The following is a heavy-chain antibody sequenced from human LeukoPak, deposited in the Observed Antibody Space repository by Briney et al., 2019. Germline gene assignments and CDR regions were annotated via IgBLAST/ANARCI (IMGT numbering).Heavy chain of an antibody. CDR2: IYYSGST. V-gene: IGHV4-59*01. CDR3: ARGLRFLEWLPNWFDP. D-gene: IGHD3-3*01. J-gene: IGHJ5*02. CDR1: GGSISSYY. Sequence: PSETLSLTCTVSGGSISSYYWSWIRQPPGKGLEWIGYIYYSGSTNYNPSLRSRVTISVDTSKNQFSLKLSSVTAADTAVYYCARGLRFLEWLPNWFDPWGQGTLVTVSS.